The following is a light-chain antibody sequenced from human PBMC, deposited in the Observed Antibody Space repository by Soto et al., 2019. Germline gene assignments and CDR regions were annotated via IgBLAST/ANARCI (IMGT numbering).Light chain of an antibody. CDR1: QSVSSN. CDR2: GTS. CDR3: QQYGGSSWT. J-gene: IGKJ1*01. Sequence: EIVLTQSPDTLSLSPGERATLSCRASQSVSSNLAWYQQQPGQAPRLLIYGTSTRATGIPDRFSGSGSGTDFNLTISKLEPGDFAVYYCQQYGGSSWTFGQGTKVDIK. V-gene: IGKV3-20*01.